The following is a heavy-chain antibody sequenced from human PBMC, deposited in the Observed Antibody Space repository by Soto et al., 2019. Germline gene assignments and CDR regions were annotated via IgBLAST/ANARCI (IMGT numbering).Heavy chain of an antibody. CDR3: ARRGSGSYYDY. CDR2: ISGSGDST. Sequence: EVQLLESGGGLVQPGGSLRLSCAASGFTFSNYAMNWVRQAPVKGLEWVSVISGSGDSTYHADSVKGRFTISRDNSKHTLYLQLNSLRAEDTAVYDCARRGSGSYYDYWGQGTLVTVSS. D-gene: IGHD1-26*01. CDR1: GFTFSNYA. J-gene: IGHJ4*02. V-gene: IGHV3-23*01.